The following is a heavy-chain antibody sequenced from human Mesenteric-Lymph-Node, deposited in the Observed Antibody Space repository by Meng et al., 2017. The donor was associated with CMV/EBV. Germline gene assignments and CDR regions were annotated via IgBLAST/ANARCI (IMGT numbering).Heavy chain of an antibody. J-gene: IGHJ4*02. CDR1: GFTVSDHH. CDR2: IRSKVHSYTT. D-gene: IGHD4-11*01. CDR3: ANGGRGSSNYGY. Sequence: SGFTVSDHHMDWVRQAPGKGLEWVGRIRSKVHSYTTEYAASVKGRFTISRDDSKDSLYLQMNSLKTEDTAVYYCANGGRGSSNYGYWGQGTLVTVSS. V-gene: IGHV3-72*01.